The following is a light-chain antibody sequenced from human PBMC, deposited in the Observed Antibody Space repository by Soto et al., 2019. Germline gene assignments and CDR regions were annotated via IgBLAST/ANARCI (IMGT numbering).Light chain of an antibody. CDR3: QQYAYWPET. J-gene: IGKJ1*01. Sequence: EIVMTQSPATLSVSPGERVTLSCRASQSINNKVAWYQQKPGQAPRLLIYGASTRATGISARFSGSGSGTEFTLAISSLQSEDFAVYYCQQYAYWPETFGQGTKV. CDR1: QSINNK. CDR2: GAS. V-gene: IGKV3-15*01.